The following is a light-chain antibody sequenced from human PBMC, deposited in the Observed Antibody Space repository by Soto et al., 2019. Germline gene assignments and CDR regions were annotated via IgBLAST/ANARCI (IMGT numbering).Light chain of an antibody. J-gene: IGKJ5*01. Sequence: EIVLTQSPGTLSLSPGERATLSCRASQSFNSIYLAWHQQKPGQAPRLLVYGASSRATGIPDRFSGSGSGTDFTLTINSLEPEEFAVYYCQQRRGPFGQGTRLEIK. CDR1: QSFNSIY. CDR2: GAS. V-gene: IGKV3D-20*02. CDR3: QQRRGP.